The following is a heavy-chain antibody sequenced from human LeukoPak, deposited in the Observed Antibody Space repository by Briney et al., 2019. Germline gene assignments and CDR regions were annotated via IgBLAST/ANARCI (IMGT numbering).Heavy chain of an antibody. Sequence: SVKVSCKASGGTFSSYAISWVRQAPGQGLEWMGGIIPIFGTANYAQKFQGRVTITADKSTSTAYMELSSLRSEDTAVYYCATNWGLSSGWPGYYYMAVWGKGTTVTVSS. D-gene: IGHD6-19*01. CDR2: IIPIFGTA. J-gene: IGHJ6*03. V-gene: IGHV1-69*06. CDR1: GGTFSSYA. CDR3: ATNWGLSSGWPGYYYMAV.